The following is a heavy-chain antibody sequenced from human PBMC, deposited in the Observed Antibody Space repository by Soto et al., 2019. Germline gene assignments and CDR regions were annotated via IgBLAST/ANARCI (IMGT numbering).Heavy chain of an antibody. CDR3: AEDGDARGRAKPIES. V-gene: IGHV3-23*01. J-gene: IGHJ4*02. CDR1: GFTFNSYA. Sequence: EVQLLESGGALVQPGGSLRLSCAASGFTFNSYAMSWVRQASGKGLEWVSTISVSGETTFYADSVRGRFTISRDNSKNTLYLQMNSLRVEDAAKYYCAEDGDARGRAKPIESWGPGTLVTVSS. D-gene: IGHD3-16*01. CDR2: ISVSGETT.